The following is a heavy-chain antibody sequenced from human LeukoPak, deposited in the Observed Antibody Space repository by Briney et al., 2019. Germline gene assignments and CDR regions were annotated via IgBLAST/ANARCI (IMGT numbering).Heavy chain of an antibody. CDR2: IYYSGST. CDR3: ARVDSGAAAGVYFDY. Sequence: SETLSLTCTVSGGSISSYYWSWIRQPPGKGLEWIGYIYYSGSTNYNPSLKSRVTISVDTSKNQFSLKLSSVTAADTAVYYCARVDSGAAAGVYFDYWGRGTLVTVSS. J-gene: IGHJ4*02. D-gene: IGHD6-13*01. V-gene: IGHV4-59*01. CDR1: GGSISSYY.